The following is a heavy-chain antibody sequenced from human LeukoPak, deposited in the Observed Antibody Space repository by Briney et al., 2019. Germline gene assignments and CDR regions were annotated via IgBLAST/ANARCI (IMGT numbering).Heavy chain of an antibody. CDR2: IHTSGSV. D-gene: IGHD1-20*01. CDR1: GVSIRDYY. J-gene: IGHJ4*02. Sequence: SQTLSLTCTVSGVSIRDYYSSWIWHPAGKGLEWIWRIHTSGSVNYNPSLKTPVTISVDKSTNQFSLQLTPVTSADTVLHPRAREHLLTGNAHWGQGTLVTVSS. V-gene: IGHV4-4*07. CDR3: AREHLLTGNAH.